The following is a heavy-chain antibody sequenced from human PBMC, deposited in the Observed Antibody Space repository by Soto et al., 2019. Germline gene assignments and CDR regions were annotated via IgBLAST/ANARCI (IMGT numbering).Heavy chain of an antibody. CDR2: INHSGST. J-gene: IGHJ5*01. CDR3: ARGGRFRVLWPFDS. D-gene: IGHD2-21*01. Sequence: SETLSLTCAVYGGSFSGYYWSWIRQPPGKGLEWIGKINHSGSTTYKSSRKNRVTISVDTSKNKFALKLSPVTAADTAAYYWARGGRFRVLWPFDSWGQGTLVTVSS. V-gene: IGHV4-34*01. CDR1: GGSFSGYY.